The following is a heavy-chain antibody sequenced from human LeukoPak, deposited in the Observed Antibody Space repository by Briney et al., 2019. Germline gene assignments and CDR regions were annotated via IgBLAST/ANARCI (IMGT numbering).Heavy chain of an antibody. CDR2: IQHDSTNK. CDR1: QFMFSTYG. V-gene: IGHV3-30*02. J-gene: IGHJ4*02. CDR3: AKDVIGQQWPENY. Sequence: PGGFLRLSCTASQFMFSTYGMHWVRQAPGKGLEWVAFIQHDSTNKYYVDSVKGRFTISRDNSKNTLYLQMSSLRPEDTAVYFCAKDVIGQQWPENYWGQGTLVTVSS. D-gene: IGHD6-19*01.